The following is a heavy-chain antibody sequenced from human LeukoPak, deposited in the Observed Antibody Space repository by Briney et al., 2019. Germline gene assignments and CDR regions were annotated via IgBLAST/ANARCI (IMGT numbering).Heavy chain of an antibody. V-gene: IGHV1-18*01. CDR2: INTYNGNT. CDR3: SRDTPQHLKRFDY. D-gene: IGHD1-1*01. J-gene: IGHJ4*02. Sequence: ASVKVPCKASGYTLNRFGMSWVRQAPGQGLEWLGWINTYNGNTKFGEKFQGRVTLTTDTSTSTVYMELTSLRSDDTAVYFCSRDTPQHLKRFDYWGQGTLVTVSS. CDR1: GYTLNRFG.